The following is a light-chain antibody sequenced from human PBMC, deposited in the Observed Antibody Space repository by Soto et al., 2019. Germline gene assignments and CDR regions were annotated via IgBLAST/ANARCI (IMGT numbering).Light chain of an antibody. Sequence: QSVLTQPPSVSAAPGQKVTISGSGSSSNIGNNYVSWYQHLPGTAPKLLMYENNKRPSGIPDRFSGSKSGTSATLGITGLQTGDEADYYCGTWDGSLSARVFGGGTKLTVL. CDR3: GTWDGSLSARV. CDR1: SSNIGNNY. CDR2: ENN. V-gene: IGLV1-51*01. J-gene: IGLJ3*02.